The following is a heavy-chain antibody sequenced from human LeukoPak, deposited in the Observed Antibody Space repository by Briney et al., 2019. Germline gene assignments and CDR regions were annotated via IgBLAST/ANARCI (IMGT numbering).Heavy chain of an antibody. D-gene: IGHD6-19*01. V-gene: IGHV3-23*01. CDR1: GFTFSSYS. Sequence: GGSLRLSCAASGFTFSSYSMNWVRQAPGKGLEWVSAISGSGGSTYYADSVKGRFTISRDNSKNTLYLQMNSLRAEDTAVYYCAREGGIAVAGTISDFDYWGQGTLVTVSS. J-gene: IGHJ4*02. CDR2: ISGSGGST. CDR3: AREGGIAVAGTISDFDY.